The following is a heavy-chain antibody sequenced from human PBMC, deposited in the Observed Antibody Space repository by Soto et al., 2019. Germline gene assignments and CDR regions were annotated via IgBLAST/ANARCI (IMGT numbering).Heavy chain of an antibody. J-gene: IGHJ4*02. CDR2: IYYSGSDSGST. V-gene: IGHV4-59*01. CDR1: GGSINTYY. D-gene: IGHD6-25*01. Sequence: SETLSLTCTVSGGSINTYYWSWIRQPPGKGLEWIGYIYYSGSDSGSTNYIPSLKSRVTIPVDTSKNQFSLKLTSVTAADTAVYFCTRGGGDFWGQGTLVTVSS. CDR3: TRGGGDF.